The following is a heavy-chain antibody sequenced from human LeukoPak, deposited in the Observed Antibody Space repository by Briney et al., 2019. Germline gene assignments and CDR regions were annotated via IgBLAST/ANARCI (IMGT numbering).Heavy chain of an antibody. Sequence: ASVKVSCKATGHIFTDYYIHWVRQAPGQGLEWMGWMNIDSGATKYAQKFQGRVTMTRDTSISTAFMDLTRLRSDDTAVYYCARDSKVTGTSFDSWGQGTLVTVSS. J-gene: IGHJ4*02. D-gene: IGHD6-19*01. CDR1: GHIFTDYY. CDR3: ARDSKVTGTSFDS. V-gene: IGHV1-2*02. CDR2: MNIDSGAT.